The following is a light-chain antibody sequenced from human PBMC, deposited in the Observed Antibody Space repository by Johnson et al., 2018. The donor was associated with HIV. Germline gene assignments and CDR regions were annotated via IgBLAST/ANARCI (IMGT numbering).Light chain of an antibody. J-gene: IGLJ1*01. Sequence: QSVLTQPPSVSAAPGQKVTISCSGSSSNIGDNYVSWYQQLPGTAPKLLIYDNNNRPSGIPDRVSGSKSGTSATLGITGLQTGDEADDYCGTWDTSMSSYVVGTGTKVTGL. CDR1: SSNIGDNY. CDR2: DNN. CDR3: GTWDTSMSSYV. V-gene: IGLV1-51*01.